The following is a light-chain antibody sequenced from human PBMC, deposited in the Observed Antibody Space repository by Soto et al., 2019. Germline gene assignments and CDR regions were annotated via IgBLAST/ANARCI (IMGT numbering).Light chain of an antibody. J-gene: IGLJ1*01. CDR3: CSYTTSNTRQIV. Sequence: QSARTQPASLSGAPGQSITISCTGTSSDVGGYNYVSWYQHHPGKAPKLMIYDVSNRPSGVSNRFSGSKSGNTASLTISGLQPEDEADYYSCSYTTSNTRQIVFGTGTKVTVL. V-gene: IGLV2-14*03. CDR2: DVS. CDR1: SSDVGGYNY.